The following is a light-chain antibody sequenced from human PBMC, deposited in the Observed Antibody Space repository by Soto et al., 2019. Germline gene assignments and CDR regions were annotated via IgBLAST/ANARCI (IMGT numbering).Light chain of an antibody. CDR2: GAS. V-gene: IGKV1-39*01. CDR3: QQSYNTPRT. Sequence: DIPITQSPSALPASVGDRVPLTCRVSQSISRNLNWYQQKPGTAPKLLMFGASTLQSGVPSGFSGSGSGTDFTLTITSLQPEDFATYYCQQSYNTPRTFGQGTKVDI. J-gene: IGKJ1*01. CDR1: QSISRN.